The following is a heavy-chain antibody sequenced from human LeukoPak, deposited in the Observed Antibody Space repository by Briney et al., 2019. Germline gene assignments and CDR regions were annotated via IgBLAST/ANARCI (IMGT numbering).Heavy chain of an antibody. J-gene: IGHJ4*02. CDR3: AKRGVVIRGLLVIGYHQEAYHYDF. CDR1: GISLSNYA. D-gene: IGHD3-10*01. Sequence: GGSLRLSCVVSGISLSNYAMTWVRQAPGKGLEWVSYISERGGSTTYADSVKGRFTISRGTSLNTLYLQMNNLRAEDTAVYFCAKRGVVIRGLLVIGYHQEAYHYDFWGQGVLVTVSS. CDR2: ISERGGST. V-gene: IGHV3-23*01.